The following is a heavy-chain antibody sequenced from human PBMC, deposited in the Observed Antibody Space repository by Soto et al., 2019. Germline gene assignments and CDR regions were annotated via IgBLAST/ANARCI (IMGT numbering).Heavy chain of an antibody. D-gene: IGHD3-22*01. J-gene: IGHJ3*02. CDR1: GGTFSSYA. Sequence: GASVKVSCKASGGTFSSYAISWVRQAPGQGLEWMGGIIPIFGTANYAQKFQGRVTITADESTSTAYMELSSLRSEDTAVYYYARTYYYDSSGSVGAFDIWGQGTMVTVSS. V-gene: IGHV1-69*13. CDR3: ARTYYYDSSGSVGAFDI. CDR2: IIPIFGTA.